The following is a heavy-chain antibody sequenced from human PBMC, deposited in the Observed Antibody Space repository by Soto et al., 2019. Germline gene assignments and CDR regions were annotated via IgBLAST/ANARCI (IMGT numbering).Heavy chain of an antibody. CDR3: ARDLVVVPAATKEGYYYYGMHV. CDR1: GFTFSSYS. Sequence: GGSLRLSCAASGFTFSSYSMNWVRQAPGKGLEWVSSISSSSSYIYYADSVKGRFTISRDNAKNSLYLQMNSLRAEDTAVYYCARDLVVVPAATKEGYYYYGMHVWGQGATVTVYS. V-gene: IGHV3-21*01. J-gene: IGHJ6*02. D-gene: IGHD2-2*01. CDR2: ISSSSSYI.